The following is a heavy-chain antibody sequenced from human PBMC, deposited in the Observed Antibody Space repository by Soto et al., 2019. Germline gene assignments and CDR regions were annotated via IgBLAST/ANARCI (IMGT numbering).Heavy chain of an antibody. CDR1: GGSISSYS. V-gene: IGHV4-4*07. CDR3: AKDDSGAADI. Sequence: QVQLQESGPGLVEPSETLSLTCTVSGGSISSYSWNWIRQPAGKGLEWIGRVDTTGGTNYIPSLKSRVPMLVDTSKNQFSLNLRFVTAADTAVYFCAKDDSGAADIWGQGTMVTVS. J-gene: IGHJ3*02. D-gene: IGHD3-16*01. CDR2: VDTTGGT.